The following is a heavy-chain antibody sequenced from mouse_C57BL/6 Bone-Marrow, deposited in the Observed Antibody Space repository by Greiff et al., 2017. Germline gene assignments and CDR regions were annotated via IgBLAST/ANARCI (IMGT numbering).Heavy chain of an antibody. CDR2: IRNKANGYTT. J-gene: IGHJ2*01. Sequence: DVMLVESGGGLVQPGGSLSLSCAASGFTFTDYYMSWVRQPPGKALEWLGFIRNKANGYTTEYSASVKGRFTISRDNSQSILYLQMNALRAEDSATYYCARSSTVVAEYYFDYWGQGTTLTVSS. CDR3: ARSSTVVAEYYFDY. V-gene: IGHV7-3*01. D-gene: IGHD1-1*01. CDR1: GFTFTDYY.